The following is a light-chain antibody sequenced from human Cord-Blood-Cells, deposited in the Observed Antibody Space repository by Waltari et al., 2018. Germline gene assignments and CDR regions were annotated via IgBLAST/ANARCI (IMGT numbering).Light chain of an antibody. Sequence: QSALTQPVSVSGCPGTSITIPCTGTSRDVGGAKYLSWYQLHPCKAPKPMIYDVSKRPSGVSNRFSGSTSCNTASLTISGLQAEDEADYYCSSYTSSSTLVFGGGTKLTVL. V-gene: IGLV2-14*01. J-gene: IGLJ2*01. CDR2: DVS. CDR1: SRDVGGAKY. CDR3: SSYTSSSTLV.